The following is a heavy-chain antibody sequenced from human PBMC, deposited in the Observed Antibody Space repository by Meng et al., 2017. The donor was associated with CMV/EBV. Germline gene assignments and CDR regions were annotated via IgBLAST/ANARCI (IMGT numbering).Heavy chain of an antibody. CDR1: GYTFTGYY. D-gene: IGHD3-3*01. Sequence: ASVKVSRKASGYTFTGYYMYWVRQAPGQGLEWMGWINPNSGGTKYAQKFQGRVTMTRDTSISTAYMEVSRLRSDDTAVYYCARDLEVAGYYYYGMDVWGQGTAVTVSS. CDR2: INPNSGGT. V-gene: IGHV1-2*02. CDR3: ARDLEVAGYYYYGMDV. J-gene: IGHJ6*02.